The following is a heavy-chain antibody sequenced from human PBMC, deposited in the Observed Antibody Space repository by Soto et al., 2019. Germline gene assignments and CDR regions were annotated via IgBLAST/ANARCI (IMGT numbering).Heavy chain of an antibody. CDR3: SRTNYDYVWGSYRFDY. CDR1: GGSITSGDYY. CDR2: ISYSGTT. D-gene: IGHD3-16*02. V-gene: IGHV4-30-4*01. Sequence: TLSLTCTVSGGSITSGDYYWSWIRQPPGKGLEWIGYISYSGTTYYNPSRKSRLTISVGTSKNQFSLNLNSVTAADTAVYYCSRTNYDYVWGSYRFDYWGQGALVTVPQ. J-gene: IGHJ4*02.